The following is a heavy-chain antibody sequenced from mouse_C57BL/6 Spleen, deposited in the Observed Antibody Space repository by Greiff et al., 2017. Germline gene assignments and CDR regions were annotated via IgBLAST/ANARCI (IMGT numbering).Heavy chain of an antibody. CDR2: IHPNSGST. V-gene: IGHV1-64*01. J-gene: IGHJ2*01. CDR3: ARGSYGSSYGY. D-gene: IGHD1-1*01. Sequence: QVQLKQPGAELVKPGASVKLSCKASGYTFTSYWMHWVKQRPGQGLEWIGMIHPNSGSTNYNEKFKSKATLTVDKSSSTAYMQLSSLTSEDSAVYYCARGSYGSSYGYWGQGTTLTVSS. CDR1: GYTFTSYW.